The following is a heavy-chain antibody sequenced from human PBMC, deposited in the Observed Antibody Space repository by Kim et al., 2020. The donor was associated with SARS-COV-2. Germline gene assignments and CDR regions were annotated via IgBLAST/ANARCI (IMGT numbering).Heavy chain of an antibody. D-gene: IGHD6-13*01. Sequence: GGSLRLSCAASGFTFSTYAMHWVRQAPGKGLEWVAVISYDGSNKYYADSVKGRFTISRDNSKNTLYLQMNSLRAEDTAVYYCARALAAAGTPRYYYYYGMDVWGQGTTVTVSS. J-gene: IGHJ6*02. CDR3: ARALAAAGTPRYYYYYGMDV. V-gene: IGHV3-33*05. CDR2: ISYDGSNK. CDR1: GFTFSTYA.